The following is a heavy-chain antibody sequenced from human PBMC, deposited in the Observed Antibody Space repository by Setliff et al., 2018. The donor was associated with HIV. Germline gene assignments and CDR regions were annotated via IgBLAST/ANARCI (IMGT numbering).Heavy chain of an antibody. J-gene: IGHJ5*02. CDR2: IYFSGNT. CDR3: ARDLGRITLSGVNEGWFDP. D-gene: IGHD3-3*01. V-gene: IGHV4-59*01. CDR1: GAYISSYY. Sequence: SETLSLTCTVSGAYISSYYWSWIRQPPGKGLEWIGDIYFSGNTHFNPPLKSRVTISLDTSKNQVFLKLTSVTAADTAVYYCARDLGRITLSGVNEGWFDPWGQGTLVTVSS.